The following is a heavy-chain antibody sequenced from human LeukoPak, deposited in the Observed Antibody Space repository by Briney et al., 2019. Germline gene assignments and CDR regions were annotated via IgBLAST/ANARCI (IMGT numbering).Heavy chain of an antibody. CDR1: GFTFSSYA. V-gene: IGHV3-48*01. Sequence: GGSLRLSCAASGFTFSSYAMSWVRQAPGKGLEWISYISGSSGTIYYADSVKGRFIISRDNDKNSLYLQMNSLRVEDTAVYFCTRVEKGFWSGFKMDVWGKGTTVAVSS. D-gene: IGHD3-3*01. CDR3: TRVEKGFWSGFKMDV. J-gene: IGHJ6*04. CDR2: ISGSSGTI.